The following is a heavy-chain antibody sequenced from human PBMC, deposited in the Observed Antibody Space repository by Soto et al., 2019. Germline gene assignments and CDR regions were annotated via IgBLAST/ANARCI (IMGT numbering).Heavy chain of an antibody. CDR2: IWYDGSNK. Sequence: GGSLRLSCAASGFTFSSYGMHWVRQAPGKGLEWVAVIWYDGSNKYYADSVKGRFTISRDNSKNTLYLQMNSLRAEDTAVYYCARDLSGDYGALDTWGQGTMVTVSS. CDR3: ARDLSGDYGALDT. CDR1: GFTFSSYG. J-gene: IGHJ3*02. D-gene: IGHD4-17*01. V-gene: IGHV3-33*01.